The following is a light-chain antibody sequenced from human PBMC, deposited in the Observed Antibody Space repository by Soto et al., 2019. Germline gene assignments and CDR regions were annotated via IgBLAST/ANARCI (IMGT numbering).Light chain of an antibody. J-gene: IGKJ5*01. Sequence: EIVLTQSPGTLSLSPGERATLSCRASQSVSNNYLAWYQQKPGQAPRRLIYGASSRATGIPDRFSGSGSGTDFTLTISRLEPEDFAVYYCQQYSTSPTFGEGTRPEI. CDR2: GAS. V-gene: IGKV3-20*01. CDR3: QQYSTSPT. CDR1: QSVSNNY.